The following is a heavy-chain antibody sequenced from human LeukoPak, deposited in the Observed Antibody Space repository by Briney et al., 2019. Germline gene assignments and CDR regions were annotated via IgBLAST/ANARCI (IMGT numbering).Heavy chain of an antibody. J-gene: IGHJ4*02. CDR3: ARQVDTYVYFDN. V-gene: IGHV4-59*08. CDR1: GGSLSSYY. D-gene: IGHD3-16*01. Sequence: SSQTLSLTCTVSGGSLSSYYWSWLRQPPGKGLEWIAYIYSSGSANYNPSLKSRVNISVDTSKNQFSLKLGSLTAADTAVYYCARQVDTYVYFDNWGQGTLVTVSS. CDR2: IYSSGSA.